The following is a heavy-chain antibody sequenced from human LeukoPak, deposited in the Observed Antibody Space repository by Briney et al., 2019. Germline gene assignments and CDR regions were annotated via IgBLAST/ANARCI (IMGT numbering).Heavy chain of an antibody. V-gene: IGHV1-69*13. D-gene: IGHD6-19*01. CDR3: ARSYSSGWFFDY. Sequence: SVKASFKASGGTFSSYAISWVRQAPGQGLEWMGGIIPIFGTANYAQKFQGRVTITADESTSTAYMELSSLRSEDTAVYYCARSYSSGWFFDYWGQGTLVTVSS. CDR1: GGTFSSYA. CDR2: IIPIFGTA. J-gene: IGHJ4*02.